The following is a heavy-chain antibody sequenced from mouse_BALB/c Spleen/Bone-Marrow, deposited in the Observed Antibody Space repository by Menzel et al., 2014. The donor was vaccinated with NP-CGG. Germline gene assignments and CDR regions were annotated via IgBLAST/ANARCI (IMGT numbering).Heavy chain of an antibody. CDR3: AREMGGLLFDY. D-gene: IGHD1-1*01. V-gene: IGHV7-3*02. Sequence: EVKLLESGGGLVQPGRSLSLSCATSGFTFTDYYMNWVCQPPGKALEWLAFIRNKAYGYTTEYSASVKGRFTISRDNSQNILYLQMNTLRAEDSATYYCAREMGGLLFDYWGQGTTLSPSS. CDR2: IRNKAYGYTT. J-gene: IGHJ2*01. CDR1: GFTFTDYY.